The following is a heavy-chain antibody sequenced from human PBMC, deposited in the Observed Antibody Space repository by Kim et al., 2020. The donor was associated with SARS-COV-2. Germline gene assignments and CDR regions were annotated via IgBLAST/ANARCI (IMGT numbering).Heavy chain of an antibody. D-gene: IGHD3-16*01. J-gene: IGHJ4*02. CDR3: ARGRSYEPFDY. CDR2: I. Sequence: IDYADSVKGPFTISRDTATNSLDLQMNSLRAEDTAVYYCARGRSYEPFDYWGQGTLVTVSS. V-gene: IGHV3-11*04.